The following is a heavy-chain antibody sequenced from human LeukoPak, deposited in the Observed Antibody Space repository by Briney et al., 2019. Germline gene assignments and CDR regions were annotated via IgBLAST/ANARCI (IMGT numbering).Heavy chain of an antibody. J-gene: IGHJ1*01. CDR2: ISAYNGNT. D-gene: IGHD6-13*01. CDR1: GYTFTSYG. CDR3: ARGPYSSSWYLEYFQH. Sequence: ASVKVSCKASGYTFTSYGISWVRQAPGQGLEWMGWISAYNGNTNYAQKLQGRVTMTTDTSTSTAYMELRSLRSDDTAVYYRARGPYSSSWYLEYFQHWGQGALVTVSS. V-gene: IGHV1-18*01.